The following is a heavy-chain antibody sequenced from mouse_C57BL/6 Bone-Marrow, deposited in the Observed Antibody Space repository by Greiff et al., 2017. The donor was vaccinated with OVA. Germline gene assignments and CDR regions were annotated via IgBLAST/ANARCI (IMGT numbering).Heavy chain of an antibody. Sequence: VKVVESGPGLVQPSQSLSITCTVSGFSLPSYGVHWVRQSPGKGLEWLGVLWSGGSTDYNAAFIYRLSISKDNSKSQVFFKINSLQADDTALYYCARTGYYGSFDYWGQGTTLTVSS. J-gene: IGHJ2*01. V-gene: IGHV2-2*01. CDR2: LWSGGST. CDR1: GFSLPSYG. D-gene: IGHD1-1*01. CDR3: ARTGYYGSFDY.